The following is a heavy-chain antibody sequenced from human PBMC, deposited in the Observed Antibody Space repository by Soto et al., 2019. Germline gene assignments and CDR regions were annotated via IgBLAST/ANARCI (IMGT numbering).Heavy chain of an antibody. Sequence: PSETLSLTCTVSGGSISSYYWSWIRQPPGKGLEWIGYIYYSGSTNYNPSLKSRVTISVDTSKNQFSLKLSSVTAADTAVYYCARDRRTYNWNYAECWFDPWGQGTLVTVSS. V-gene: IGHV4-59*01. CDR2: IYYSGST. J-gene: IGHJ5*02. D-gene: IGHD1-7*01. CDR1: GGSISSYY. CDR3: ARDRRTYNWNYAECWFDP.